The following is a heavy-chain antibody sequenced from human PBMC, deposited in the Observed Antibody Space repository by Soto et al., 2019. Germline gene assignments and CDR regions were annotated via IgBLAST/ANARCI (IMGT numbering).Heavy chain of an antibody. Sequence: EVQLLESGGGLVQPGGSLRLSCAASGFTFSSYATSWVRQAPGKGLEWVSTISGRGGSTYYPDSVKGRFTISRDSSKNTVYLQMNSLRAEDAAVYYCAKEMSSGYYLFDYWGQGTLVTVSS. CDR1: GFTFSSYA. CDR3: AKEMSSGYYLFDY. D-gene: IGHD3-22*01. V-gene: IGHV3-23*01. CDR2: ISGRGGST. J-gene: IGHJ4*02.